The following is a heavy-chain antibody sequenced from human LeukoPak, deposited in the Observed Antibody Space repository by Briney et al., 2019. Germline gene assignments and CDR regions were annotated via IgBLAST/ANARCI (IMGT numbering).Heavy chain of an antibody. V-gene: IGHV3-21*01. CDR1: GFTFSNYS. Sequence: PGGSLRLSCAASGFTFSNYSMNWVRQAPGKGLEWVSSITGSGSYIYYADSVKGRFTISRDNARNSLYLQMNSLRAEDTAIYYCARAEALKFRDFDYWGQGALVTVSS. CDR3: ARAEALKFRDFDY. J-gene: IGHJ4*02. CDR2: ITGSGSYI.